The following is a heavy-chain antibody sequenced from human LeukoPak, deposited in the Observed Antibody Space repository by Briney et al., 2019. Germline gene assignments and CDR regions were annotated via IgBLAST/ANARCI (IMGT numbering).Heavy chain of an antibody. CDR2: ISGSGGST. CDR1: GFTFSSYW. J-gene: IGHJ1*01. Sequence: GGSLRLSCAASGFTFSSYWMSWVRQAPGKGLEWVSAISGSGGSTYYADSVKGRFTISRDNSKNTLYLQMNSLRAEDTAVYYCAKDMGGYSGSYYYSEYFQHWGQGTLVTVSS. D-gene: IGHD1-26*01. CDR3: AKDMGGYSGSYYYSEYFQH. V-gene: IGHV3-23*01.